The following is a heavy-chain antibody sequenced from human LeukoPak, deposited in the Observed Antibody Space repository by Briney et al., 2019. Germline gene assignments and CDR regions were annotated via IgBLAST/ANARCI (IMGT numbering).Heavy chain of an antibody. J-gene: IGHJ4*02. CDR3: ARAVAGSDF. V-gene: IGHV4-34*01. CDR1: GGSFSGYY. Sequence: SETLSLTCAVYGGSFSGYYWSWIRQPPGKGLEWIGEINHSGSTNYNPSLKSRVTISVDTSKNQFSLKLSSVTAADTAVYYCARAVAGSDFWGQGTLVTVSS. D-gene: IGHD6-19*01. CDR2: INHSGST.